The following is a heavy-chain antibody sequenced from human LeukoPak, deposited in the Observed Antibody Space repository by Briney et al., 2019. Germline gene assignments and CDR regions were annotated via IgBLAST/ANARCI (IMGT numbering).Heavy chain of an antibody. CDR1: GFTFSDYY. Sequence: PGGSLRLSCAASGFTFSDYYMSWIRQAPGKGLELVSKISGSGGATYYADSVKGRFTISRDDPHNTLYLQMNSLRAEDTAVYFCARGGVDYYGSGTYYLMYYFDYWGQGALVTVSS. CDR2: ISGSGGAT. J-gene: IGHJ4*02. V-gene: IGHV3-11*01. D-gene: IGHD3-10*01. CDR3: ARGGVDYYGSGTYYLMYYFDY.